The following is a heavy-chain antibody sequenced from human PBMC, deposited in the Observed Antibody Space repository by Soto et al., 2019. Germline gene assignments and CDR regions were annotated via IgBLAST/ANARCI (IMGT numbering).Heavy chain of an antibody. CDR2: INHSGSN. CDR1: GGSFSGYY. Sequence: QVQLQQWGAGLLKPSETLSLTCAVYGGSFSGYYWSWIRQPPGKGLEWIGEINHSGSNNYNPSLKSRVTISVDTSKNQFSLKLSSVTAADTAVYYCARRGKRGYCSGGSCYPIGSYYYYGMDVWGQGTTVTVSS. D-gene: IGHD2-15*01. J-gene: IGHJ6*02. CDR3: ARRGKRGYCSGGSCYPIGSYYYYGMDV. V-gene: IGHV4-34*01.